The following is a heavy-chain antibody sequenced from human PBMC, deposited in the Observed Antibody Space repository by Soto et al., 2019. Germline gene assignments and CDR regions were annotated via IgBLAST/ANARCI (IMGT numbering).Heavy chain of an antibody. CDR3: ALKYFDTTLYYIDY. J-gene: IGHJ4*02. Sequence: PSENLSLTCDVSGDSITTNNWWGWVRQSPGTGLEWIGEIFHRGSTYSNPSLRSRVLMSLDKSKNQFSLRLNSVTAADTAIYYCALKYFDTTLYYIDYWGQGIPGTVSS. D-gene: IGHD3-22*01. CDR1: GDSITTNNW. CDR2: IFHRGST. V-gene: IGHV4-4*02.